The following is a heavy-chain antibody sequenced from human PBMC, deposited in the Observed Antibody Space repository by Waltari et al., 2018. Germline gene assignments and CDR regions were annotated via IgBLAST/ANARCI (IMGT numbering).Heavy chain of an antibody. CDR2: IIPILGIA. J-gene: IGHJ4*02. V-gene: IGHV1-69*04. CDR3: AREDIVATITLYYFDY. Sequence: QVQLVQSGAEVKKPGSSVKVSCKASGGTVSSYALSWVRQAPGQGLEWMGRIIPILGIANYAQKFQGRVTITADKSTSTAYMELSSLRSEDTAVYYCAREDIVATITLYYFDYWGQGTLVTVSS. D-gene: IGHD5-12*01. CDR1: GGTVSSYA.